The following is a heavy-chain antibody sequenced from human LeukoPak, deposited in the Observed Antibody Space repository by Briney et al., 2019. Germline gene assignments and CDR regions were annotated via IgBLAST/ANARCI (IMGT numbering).Heavy chain of an antibody. Sequence: SVKVSCKASGGTFSSYAISWVRQAPGQGLEWMGGIIPIFGTANYAQKFQGRVTITADESTSTAYMELRSLRSDDTAVYYCARGLWLQDAFDIWGQGTMGTVSS. J-gene: IGHJ3*02. V-gene: IGHV1-69*01. CDR1: GGTFSSYA. CDR2: IIPIFGTA. CDR3: ARGLWLQDAFDI. D-gene: IGHD5-24*01.